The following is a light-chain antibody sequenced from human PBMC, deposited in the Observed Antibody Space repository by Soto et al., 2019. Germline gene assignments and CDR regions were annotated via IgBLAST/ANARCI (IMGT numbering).Light chain of an antibody. Sequence: SALTQSPSASGSPGQSVTISCTATSSDIGGYNSVSWYQQHPGKAPKVMIYDVTKRPSGVPDRFSGSKSGNTASLTVSGLQAADEADYFCKSYAGSNTYVFGSGTKLTVL. V-gene: IGLV2-8*01. CDR1: SSDIGGYNS. CDR3: KSYAGSNTYV. J-gene: IGLJ1*01. CDR2: DVT.